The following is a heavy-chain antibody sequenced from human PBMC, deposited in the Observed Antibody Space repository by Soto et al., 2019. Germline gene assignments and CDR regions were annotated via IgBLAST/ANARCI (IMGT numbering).Heavy chain of an antibody. Sequence: PSETLSLICTVSGYSISSGYYWGWIRQPPGKGLEWIGSIYHSGSSYYNPSLKSRVTILVDTSKNQFSLKLSSVTAADTAVYNCARQLFSSDYFYYFDYWGQGALVTVSS. CDR1: GYSISSGYY. CDR2: IYHSGSS. V-gene: IGHV4-38-2*02. J-gene: IGHJ4*02. D-gene: IGHD6-19*01. CDR3: ARQLFSSDYFYYFDY.